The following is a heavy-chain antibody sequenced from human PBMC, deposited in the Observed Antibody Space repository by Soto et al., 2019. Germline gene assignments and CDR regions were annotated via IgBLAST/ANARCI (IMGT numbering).Heavy chain of an antibody. J-gene: IGHJ4*02. Sequence: EVQLVESGGGLVQPGGSLRLSCAASGFTVSSNYMSWVRQAPGKGLEWVSVIYSGGSTYYADSVKGRFTISRDNSKNTLYLQMNSLRAEDTAVYYCARDSDFWSGYYIDYWGQGTLVTVSS. V-gene: IGHV3-66*01. CDR2: IYSGGST. CDR1: GFTVSSNY. D-gene: IGHD3-3*01. CDR3: ARDSDFWSGYYIDY.